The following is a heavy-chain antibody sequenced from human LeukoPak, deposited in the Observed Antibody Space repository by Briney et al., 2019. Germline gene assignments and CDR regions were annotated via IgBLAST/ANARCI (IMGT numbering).Heavy chain of an antibody. J-gene: IGHJ6*03. V-gene: IGHV1-18*01. CDR3: ARALGYCSSTSCYAPLDYMDV. CDR1: GYTFTSYG. CDR2: ISAYNGNT. D-gene: IGHD2-2*01. Sequence: ASVKVSCKASGYTFTSYGISWVRQAPGQGLEWMGWISAYNGNTNYAQKLQGRVTMTTDTSTGTAYMELRSLRSDDTAVYYCARALGYCSSTSCYAPLDYMDVWGKGTTVTISS.